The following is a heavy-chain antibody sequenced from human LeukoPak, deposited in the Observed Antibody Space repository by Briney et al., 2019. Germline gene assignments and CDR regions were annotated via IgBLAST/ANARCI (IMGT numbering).Heavy chain of an antibody. J-gene: IGHJ6*02. CDR3: ARSSITIFGVGFYYCYGMDV. D-gene: IGHD3-3*01. Sequence: ASVKVSCTASGYTFTSYYMHWVRQAPGQGLEWMGNINPSGGSTSYAQKFQGRVTMTRDTSTSTVYMELSSLRSEDTAVYYCARSSITIFGVGFYYCYGMDVWGQGTTVTVPS. CDR2: INPSGGST. CDR1: GYTFTSYY. V-gene: IGHV1-46*01.